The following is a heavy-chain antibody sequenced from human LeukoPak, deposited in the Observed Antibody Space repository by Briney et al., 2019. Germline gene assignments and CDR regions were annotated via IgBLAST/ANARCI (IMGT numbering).Heavy chain of an antibody. Sequence: PGGSLRLSCAASGFTFSGHWMSWVRQAPGKGLEWVANINQGGSDKYYVDSVKGRFTISRDNANNLLYLQMNSLRGEDTAVYYCTRDRSRAEDDCWGQGILVTVSS. D-gene: IGHD1-14*01. J-gene: IGHJ4*02. CDR1: GFTFSGHW. CDR2: INQGGSDK. CDR3: TRDRSRAEDDC. V-gene: IGHV3-7*01.